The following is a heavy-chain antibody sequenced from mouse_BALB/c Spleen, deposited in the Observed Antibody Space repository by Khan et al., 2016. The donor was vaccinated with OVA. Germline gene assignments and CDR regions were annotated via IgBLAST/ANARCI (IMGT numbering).Heavy chain of an antibody. V-gene: IGHV5-17*02. Sequence: EVELVESGGGLVQPGGSRKLSCAASGFTFSSFGMHWVRQAPEKGLEWVAYISSGSSTIYYADTVKGRFTISRDNPKNTLFLQMTSLRSEETAMYYCAKEGNYYGSSAWFAYWGQGTLVTVSA. J-gene: IGHJ3*01. CDR3: AKEGNYYGSSAWFAY. D-gene: IGHD1-1*01. CDR1: GFTFSSFG. CDR2: ISSGSSTI.